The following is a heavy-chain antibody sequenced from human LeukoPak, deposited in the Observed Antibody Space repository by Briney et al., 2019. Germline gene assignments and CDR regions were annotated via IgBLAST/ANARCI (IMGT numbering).Heavy chain of an antibody. J-gene: IGHJ4*02. CDR1: GFTFYDYA. CDR3: AREMDYGTRGPFDY. V-gene: IGHV3-9*01. D-gene: IGHD4/OR15-4a*01. CDR2: ISWNSDSI. Sequence: GGSLRPSCAASGFTFYDYATRWVRPAPGKGLEWVLGISWNSDSIGYADSVKGRFTISRDKAKNSLYLQMNRLRAEDPALYDCAREMDYGTRGPFDYWGQGTLVTVSS.